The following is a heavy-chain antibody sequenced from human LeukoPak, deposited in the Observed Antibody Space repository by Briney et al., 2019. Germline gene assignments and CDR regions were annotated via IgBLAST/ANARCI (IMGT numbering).Heavy chain of an antibody. J-gene: IGHJ4*02. D-gene: IGHD6-13*01. CDR3: ARTEAKLGSSWYPAYDY. CDR2: MNPNSGNT. V-gene: IGHV1-8*01. CDR1: GYTFTSYD. Sequence: ASVKVSCKASGYTFTSYDINWVRQATGQGLEWMGWMNPNSGNTGYAQKFQGRVTMTRNTSISTAYMELSSLRSEDTAVYYCARTEAKLGSSWYPAYDYWGQGTLVTVSS.